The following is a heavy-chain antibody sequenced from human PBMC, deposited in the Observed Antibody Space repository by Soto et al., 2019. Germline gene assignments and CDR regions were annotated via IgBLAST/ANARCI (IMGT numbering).Heavy chain of an antibody. CDR1: GGSISSGRFY. J-gene: IGHJ4*02. V-gene: IGHV4-31*03. D-gene: IGHD3-3*01. CDR2: ISDSGSS. CDR3: ARTTFYDGCTDYYSLFDY. Sequence: QVQLQESGAGLVKPSQTQTLTCTVSGGSISSGRFYWSWIRQHPGKGLEWIGHISDSGSSYYNPSLESRVTISVDTSKNQFSMKLSDVTAADTAVYFCARTTFYDGCTDYYSLFDYWGQGTMGTVSS.